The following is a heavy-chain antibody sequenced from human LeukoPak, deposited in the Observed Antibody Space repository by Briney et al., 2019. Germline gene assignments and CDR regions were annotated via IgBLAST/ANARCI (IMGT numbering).Heavy chain of an antibody. CDR3: ARDGDDYNYFDW. V-gene: IGHV3-43*02. D-gene: IGHD5-24*01. CDR1: GFTFDDYA. J-gene: IGHJ4*02. Sequence: PGGSLRLSCAASGFTFDDYAMHWVRQAPGKGLEWVSLISGDGGSTYYADSVKGRFTISRDNAKNTLYLQMNSLRAEDTALYYCARDGDDYNYFDWWGQGALVTVSS. CDR2: ISGDGGST.